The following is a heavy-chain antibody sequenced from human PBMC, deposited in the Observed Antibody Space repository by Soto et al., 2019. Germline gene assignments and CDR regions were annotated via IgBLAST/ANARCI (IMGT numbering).Heavy chain of an antibody. J-gene: IGHJ4*02. CDR2: INAGNGNT. CDR3: ARGSGYYYWDDY. Sequence: QVQLVQSGAEEKKPGASVKVSCKASGYTFTSYAMHWVRQAPGQRLEWMGWINAGNGNTKYSQKFQGRVTITRDTSASTGYMELSSLRSEDTAVYYCARGSGYYYWDDYWGQGTLVTVSS. D-gene: IGHD3-22*01. CDR1: GYTFTSYA. V-gene: IGHV1-3*05.